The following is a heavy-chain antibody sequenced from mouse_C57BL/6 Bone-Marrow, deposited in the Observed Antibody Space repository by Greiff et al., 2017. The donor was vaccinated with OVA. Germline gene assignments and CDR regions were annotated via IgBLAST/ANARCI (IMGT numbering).Heavy chain of an antibody. Sequence: QVQLQQPGAELVKPGASVKMSCKASGYTFTSYWITWVKQRPGQGLEWIGDIYPGSGSTNYHEKFKSKATLTVDTSSSTAYMQLSSLTSEDSAVYSCARRYYGSCWYFDVWGTGTTVTVSS. V-gene: IGHV1-55*01. J-gene: IGHJ1*03. CDR3: ARRYYGSCWYFDV. CDR2: IYPGSGST. D-gene: IGHD1-1*01. CDR1: GYTFTSYW.